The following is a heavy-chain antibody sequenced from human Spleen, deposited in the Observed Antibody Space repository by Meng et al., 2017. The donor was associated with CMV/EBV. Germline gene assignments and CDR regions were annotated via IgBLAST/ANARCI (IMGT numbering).Heavy chain of an antibody. CDR2: INHSGST. Sequence: SETLSLTCTVSGGSISSYYWSWVRQPPGKGLEWIGEINHSGSTNSNPSLKSRVTISVDKSKNQFSLRLRSVTAADTAVYYCARGLSSYDHYGMDVWGQGTTVTVSS. J-gene: IGHJ6*02. D-gene: IGHD2/OR15-2a*01. CDR1: GGSISSYY. CDR3: ARGLSSYDHYGMDV. V-gene: IGHV4-34*01.